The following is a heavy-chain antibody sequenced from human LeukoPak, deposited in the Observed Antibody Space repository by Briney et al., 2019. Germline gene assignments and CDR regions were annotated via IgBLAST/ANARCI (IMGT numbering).Heavy chain of an antibody. J-gene: IGHJ4*02. D-gene: IGHD2-2*01. V-gene: IGHV4-59*12. CDR1: GGSISSYY. CDR3: ARISSLGYCSSTSCYAIDY. Sequence: PSETLSLTRTVSGGSISSYYWSWIRQPPGKGLEWIGYIYYSGSTNYNPSLKSRVTISVDTSKNQFSLKLSSVTAADTAVYYCARISSLGYCSSTSCYAIDYWGQGTLVTVSS. CDR2: IYYSGST.